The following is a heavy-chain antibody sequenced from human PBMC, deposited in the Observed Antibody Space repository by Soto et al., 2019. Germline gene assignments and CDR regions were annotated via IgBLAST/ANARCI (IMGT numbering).Heavy chain of an antibody. CDR2: IYYSGST. D-gene: IGHD3-16*01. J-gene: IGHJ3*02. CDR3: ASNTGGAFDI. Sequence: SETLSLTCAVSGGSISSGDYDWSWIRQPPGKGLEWIGYIYYSGSTYYNPSLKSRVTISVDTSKNQFSLKLSSVTAADTAVYYCASNTGGAFDIWGQGTMVTVSS. CDR1: GGSISSGDYD. V-gene: IGHV4-30-4*01.